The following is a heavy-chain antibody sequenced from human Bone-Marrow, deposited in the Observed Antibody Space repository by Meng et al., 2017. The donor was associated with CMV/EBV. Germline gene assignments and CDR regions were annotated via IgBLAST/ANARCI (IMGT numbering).Heavy chain of an antibody. J-gene: IGHJ6*02. CDR3: TRLLDAMDV. V-gene: IGHV3-73*01. CDR2: IRREGRNNDAT. Sequence: GGSLRLSCAASGFIFTGSAIHWVRQASGKGLEWVGRIRREGRNNDATVYAASVTGRFTISRDDSKNTAYLQMNSLKTEDTAVYYCTRLLDAMDVWGQGTTVTVSS. CDR1: GFIFTGSA.